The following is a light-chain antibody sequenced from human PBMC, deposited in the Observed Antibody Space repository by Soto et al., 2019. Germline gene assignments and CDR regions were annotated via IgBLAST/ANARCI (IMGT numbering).Light chain of an antibody. CDR3: QQYDNWPYT. Sequence: EIVMTHSPATLSVSPGERATLSCRASQSVSNNLAWYQQKPGQAPRLLIYGASTRATAIPARFSGSGSGTEFTLTISSLQSEDLAVSFCQQYDNWPYTFGQGTKVDIK. CDR2: GAS. J-gene: IGKJ2*01. CDR1: QSVSNN. V-gene: IGKV3-15*01.